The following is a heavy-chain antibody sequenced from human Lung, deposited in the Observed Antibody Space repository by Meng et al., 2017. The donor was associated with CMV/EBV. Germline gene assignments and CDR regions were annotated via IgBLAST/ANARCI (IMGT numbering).Heavy chain of an antibody. J-gene: IGHJ4*02. D-gene: IGHD6-13*01. CDR1: GYTLTNYY. V-gene: IGHV1-46*01. Sequence: ASVKVSXKASGYTLTNYYIHWVRQAPGQGLEWMGIINPSDNTTIYAQKFQGRVTMTRDTSTSTVYMELSSLRSDDTALYYCARDLGYSRSWYFQYYFDYWGQGXLVTVSS. CDR2: INPSDNTT. CDR3: ARDLGYSRSWYFQYYFDY.